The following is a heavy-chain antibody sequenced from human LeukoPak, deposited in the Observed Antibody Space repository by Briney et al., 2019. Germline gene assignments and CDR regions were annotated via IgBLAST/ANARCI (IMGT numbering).Heavy chain of an antibody. CDR1: GGSISSSNW. CDR2: IYYSGST. V-gene: IGHV4-4*02. Sequence: SGTLSLTCAVSGGSISSSNWWSWVRQPPGKGLEWIGYIYYSGSTYFNPSLKSRVTISVDTSKNQFSLKLSSVTAADTAVYYCARVPDYWGQGTLVTVSS. CDR3: ARVPDY. J-gene: IGHJ4*02.